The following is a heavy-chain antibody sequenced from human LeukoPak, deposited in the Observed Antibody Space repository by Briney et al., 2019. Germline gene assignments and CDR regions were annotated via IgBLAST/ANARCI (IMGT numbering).Heavy chain of an antibody. J-gene: IGHJ4*02. CDR2: ISGSGGST. Sequence: PGGSLRLSCAASGFTVSSNYMSWVRQAPGKGLEWVSGISGSGGSTYYADSVKGRFTISRDNSKNTLYLQMNSLRAEDTAVYYCAKDSLFDEILTGYRGIYFDYWGQGTLVTVSS. V-gene: IGHV3-23*01. D-gene: IGHD3-9*01. CDR1: GFTVSSNY. CDR3: AKDSLFDEILTGYRGIYFDY.